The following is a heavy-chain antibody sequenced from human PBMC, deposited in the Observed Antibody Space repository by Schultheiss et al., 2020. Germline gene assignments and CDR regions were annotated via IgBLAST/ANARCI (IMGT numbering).Heavy chain of an antibody. CDR1: GGSFSGYY. CDR2: INHSGST. V-gene: IGHV4-34*01. CDR3: ARDRSGWFGIDY. J-gene: IGHJ4*02. Sequence: SETLSLTCAVYGGSFSGYYWSWIRQPPGKGLEWIGEINHSGSTNYNPSLKSRVTISVDTSKNQFSLKLSSVTAADTAVYYCARDRSGWFGIDYWGQGTLVTVSS. D-gene: IGHD6-19*01.